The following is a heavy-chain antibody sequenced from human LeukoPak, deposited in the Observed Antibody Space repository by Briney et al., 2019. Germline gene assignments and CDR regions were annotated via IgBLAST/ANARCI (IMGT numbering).Heavy chain of an antibody. CDR1: GYTFTSYG. V-gene: IGHV1-18*01. CDR2: ISAYNGNT. D-gene: IGHD3-22*01. CDR3: ARDDYYDSSGQVGY. J-gene: IGHJ4*02. Sequence: ASEKVSCKASGYTFTSYGISWVRQAPGQGLEWMGWISAYNGNTNYAQKLQGRVTMTTDTSTSTAYMELRSLRSDDTAVYYCARDDYYDSSGQVGYWGQGTLVTVSS.